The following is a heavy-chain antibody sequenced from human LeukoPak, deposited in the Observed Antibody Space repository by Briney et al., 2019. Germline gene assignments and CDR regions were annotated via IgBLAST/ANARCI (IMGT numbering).Heavy chain of an antibody. D-gene: IGHD2-21*02. CDR3: AKEMAYCGGDCYSVDY. V-gene: IGHV3-9*01. CDR2: ISWNSGSI. CDR1: GFTFDDYA. Sequence: GGSLRLSCAASGFTFDDYAMHWVRQAPGKGLEWVSGISWNSGSIGYADSVKGRFTISRDNAKNSLYLQMNSLRAEDTALYYCAKEMAYCGGDCYSVDYWGQGTLVTVSS. J-gene: IGHJ4*02.